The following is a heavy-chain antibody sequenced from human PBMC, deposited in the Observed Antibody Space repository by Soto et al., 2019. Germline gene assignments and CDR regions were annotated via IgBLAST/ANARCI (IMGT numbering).Heavy chain of an antibody. D-gene: IGHD6-19*01. CDR2: IIPILGTA. J-gene: IGHJ4*02. Sequence: QVQLVQSGVEVKKPGSSVKVSCKASGGTFSSYAISWVRQAPGQGLEWMGGIIPILGTANRAQKFEDRVTLTADKSTSTAHMEVSSLRSEDTAVYYCARGEEWLVPPRYFDPWGQGTLVIVSS. CDR3: ARGEEWLVPPRYFDP. CDR1: GGTFSSYA. V-gene: IGHV1-69*06.